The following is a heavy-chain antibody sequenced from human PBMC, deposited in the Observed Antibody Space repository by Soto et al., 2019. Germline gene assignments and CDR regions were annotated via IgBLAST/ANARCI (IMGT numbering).Heavy chain of an antibody. V-gene: IGHV3-33*01. CDR2: IWYDGSNK. Sequence: QVQLVESGGGVVQPGRSLRLSCAASGFTFSSYCMHWVRQAPGKGLEWVAVIWYDGSNKYYADYVKGLFTISRDNSKNPQYPQMNRLRAEDTAVFYCARDRTIVVVTGGMDVCGQGTTVTVFS. D-gene: IGHD2-21*02. CDR3: ARDRTIVVVTGGMDV. CDR1: GFTFSSYC. J-gene: IGHJ6*02.